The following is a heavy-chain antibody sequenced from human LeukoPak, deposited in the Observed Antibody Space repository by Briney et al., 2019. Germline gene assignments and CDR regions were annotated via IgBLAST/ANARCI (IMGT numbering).Heavy chain of an antibody. CDR2: ISSSSSYI. J-gene: IGHJ4*02. CDR1: GFTFSSYS. Sequence: GGSLRLSCAASGFTFSSYSMNWVRQAPGKGLEWVSSISSSSSYIYYADSVKGRFTISRVNSKNTLYLQMNSLRAEDTAVYYCARDLESRFGYWGQGTLVTVSS. CDR3: ARDLESRFGY. V-gene: IGHV3-21*01. D-gene: IGHD3-10*01.